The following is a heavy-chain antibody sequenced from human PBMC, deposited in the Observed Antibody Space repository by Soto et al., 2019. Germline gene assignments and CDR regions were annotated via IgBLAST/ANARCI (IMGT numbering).Heavy chain of an antibody. CDR2: IIPILGIA. Sequence: ASVKVSCKASGGTFTSYTISWVRQAPGQGLEWMGRIIPILGIANYAQKFQGRVTITADKSTSTAYMELSSLRSEDTAVYYCARGTNYDILTGPDDWFAPWGQGTLVTGSS. CDR1: GGTFTSYT. D-gene: IGHD3-9*01. J-gene: IGHJ5*02. V-gene: IGHV1-69*02. CDR3: ARGTNYDILTGPDDWFAP.